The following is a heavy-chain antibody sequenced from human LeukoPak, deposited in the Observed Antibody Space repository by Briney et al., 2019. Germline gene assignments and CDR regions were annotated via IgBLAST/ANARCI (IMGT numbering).Heavy chain of an antibody. Sequence: SETLSLTCTVSGGSISSSSYYWGWIRQPPGKGLEWIGSIYYSGSTYYNPSLKSQVTISVDTSKNQFSLKLSSVTAADTAVYYCARLPTGPFDYWGQGTLVTVSS. CDR1: GGSISSSSYY. J-gene: IGHJ4*02. CDR3: ARLPTGPFDY. V-gene: IGHV4-39*01. CDR2: IYYSGST.